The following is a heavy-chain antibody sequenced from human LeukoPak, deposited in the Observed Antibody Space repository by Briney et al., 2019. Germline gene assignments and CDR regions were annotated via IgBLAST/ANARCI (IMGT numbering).Heavy chain of an antibody. Sequence: PGGSLRLSCAASGFTFDDYAMHWVRQAPGKGLEWVSGISWNSGSIGYADSVKGRFTISRDNAKNSLYLQMNSLRAEDMALYYCAKAHGYSYGYFDYWGQGTLVTVSS. CDR3: AKAHGYSYGYFDY. CDR2: ISWNSGSI. J-gene: IGHJ4*02. D-gene: IGHD5-18*01. CDR1: GFTFDDYA. V-gene: IGHV3-9*03.